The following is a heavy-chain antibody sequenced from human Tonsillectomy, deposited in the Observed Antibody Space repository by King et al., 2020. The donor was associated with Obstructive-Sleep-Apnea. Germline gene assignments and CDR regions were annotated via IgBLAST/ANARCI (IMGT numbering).Heavy chain of an antibody. CDR2: IYYSGST. Sequence: LQLQESGPGLVKPSETLSLTCTVSAGSISSSSYYWGWIRQPPGKGLGWVWSIYYSGSTSYNPSLKSRVTISVDTSKNQCTLKLSSVTAADTAVYYCARDSRSLFDPWGQGTLVTVSS. CDR1: AGSISSSSYY. J-gene: IGHJ5*02. CDR3: ARDSRSLFDP. V-gene: IGHV4-39*06. D-gene: IGHD1-26*01.